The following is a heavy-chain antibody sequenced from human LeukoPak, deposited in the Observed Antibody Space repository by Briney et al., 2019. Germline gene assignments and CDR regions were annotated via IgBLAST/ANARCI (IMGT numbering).Heavy chain of an antibody. Sequence: GGSLRLSCAAFGFTFSSYSMNWVRQAPGKGLEWVSSITRSNYIYYADSVKGRFTISRDNAKNSLYLQVNSLRPEDTGLYYCARDRGGWPDYWGQGTLVTVSS. V-gene: IGHV3-21*01. CDR1: GFTFSSYS. D-gene: IGHD6-19*01. CDR3: ARDRGGWPDY. J-gene: IGHJ4*02. CDR2: ITRSNYI.